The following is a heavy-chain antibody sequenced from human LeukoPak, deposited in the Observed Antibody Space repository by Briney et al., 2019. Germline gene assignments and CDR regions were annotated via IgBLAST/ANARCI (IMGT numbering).Heavy chain of an antibody. V-gene: IGHV3-23*01. D-gene: IGHD6-19*01. CDR2: ISGSGGST. CDR3: ATGSIAVAARFDY. Sequence: GGSLRLSCAASGFTFSDSAMSWVRQAPGKGLQWVSAISGSGGSTYYADSVKGRFTISRDNSKNTLYLQMNSLRAEDTAVYYCATGSIAVAARFDYWGQGTLVTVSS. CDR1: GFTFSDSA. J-gene: IGHJ4*02.